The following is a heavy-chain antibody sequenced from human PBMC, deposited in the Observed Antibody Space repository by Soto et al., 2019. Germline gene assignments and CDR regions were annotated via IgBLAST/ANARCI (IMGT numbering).Heavy chain of an antibody. V-gene: IGHV4-34*02. CDR2: VNHSGST. D-gene: IGHD3-10*01. Sequence: QVRLQQWGAGLLNSSETLSLTCAVYGGSFTSYYWTWIRQPPGKGLEWIGEVNHSGSTNYNPSLKDRVSXPXXXSXXQFFLKLSSVTAAGTAVYFCVRQGVAASGSGRFDPWGQGTLITVSS. CDR1: GGSFTSYY. J-gene: IGHJ5*02. CDR3: VRQGVAASGSGRFDP.